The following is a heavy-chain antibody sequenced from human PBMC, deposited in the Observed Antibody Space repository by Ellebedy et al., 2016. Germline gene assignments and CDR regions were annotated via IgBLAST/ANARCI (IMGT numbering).Heavy chain of an antibody. CDR2: IYPDDSDT. D-gene: IGHD2-21*01. CDR1: GYSSISYW. V-gene: IGHV5-51*01. J-gene: IGHJ4*02. CDR3: ARLAYCGGDCYSRGFDY. Sequence: GESLKISXKGSGYSSISYWIGWVRQMPGKGLEWMGIIYPDDSDTRYSPSFQGQVTISADKSISTAYLQWSSLKASDTDMYYCARLAYCGGDCYSRGFDYWGQGTLVTVSS.